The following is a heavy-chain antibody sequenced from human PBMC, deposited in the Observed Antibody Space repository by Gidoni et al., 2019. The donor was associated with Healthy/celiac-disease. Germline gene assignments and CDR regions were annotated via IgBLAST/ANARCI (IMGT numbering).Heavy chain of an antibody. CDR3: AGNIYDFWSGYYLGY. D-gene: IGHD3-3*01. V-gene: IGHV1-18*01. J-gene: IGHJ4*02. CDR2: ISAYNGNT. Sequence: QVQLVQSGAEVKKPGASVKVSCKASGYTFTSYGISWVRQAPGQGLEWMGWISAYNGNTNYAQKLQGRVTMTTDTSTSTAYMELRSLRSDDTAVYYCAGNIYDFWSGYYLGYWGQGTLVTVSS. CDR1: GYTFTSYG.